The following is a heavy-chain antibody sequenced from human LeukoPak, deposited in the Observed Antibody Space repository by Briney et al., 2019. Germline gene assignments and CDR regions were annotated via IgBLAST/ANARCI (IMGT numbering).Heavy chain of an antibody. CDR3: ARDNHNSGYPAKY. CDR2: IIPIFGTA. D-gene: IGHD5-12*01. V-gene: IGHV1-69*05. CDR1: GGTFSSYA. Sequence: GASVKVSCKASGGTFSSYAISWVRQAPGQGLEWMGGIIPIFGTANYAQKLQGRVTMTTDTSTSTAYMELRSLRSDDTAVYYCARDNHNSGYPAKYWGQGTLVTVSS. J-gene: IGHJ4*02.